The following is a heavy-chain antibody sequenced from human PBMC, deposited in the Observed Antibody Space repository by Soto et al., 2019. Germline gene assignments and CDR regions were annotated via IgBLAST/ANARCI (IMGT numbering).Heavy chain of an antibody. J-gene: IGHJ3*02. V-gene: IGHV3-74*01. CDR1: GSTLRSYW. CDR2: MNSDGSST. CDR3: ARVGYYDSSGPSPSPDAFDI. D-gene: IGHD3-22*01. Sequence: GGSLRPSCGASGSTLRSYWMHGVGQAPGKGLVWVSRMNSDGSSTSYADSEKGRFTISRDNAKNTLYLQMNSLRAEDTAVYYCARVGYYDSSGPSPSPDAFDIWGQGTMVA.